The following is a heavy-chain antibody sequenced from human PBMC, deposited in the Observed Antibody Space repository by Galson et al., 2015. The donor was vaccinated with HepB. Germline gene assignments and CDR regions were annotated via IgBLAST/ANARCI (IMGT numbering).Heavy chain of an antibody. CDR3: ARADIVVVPAAIVGEDYYYYYGMDV. J-gene: IGHJ6*02. V-gene: IGHV1-3*04. CDR1: GYTFTSYA. D-gene: IGHD2-2*02. CDR2: INTGNGNT. Sequence: SVKVSCKASGYTFTSYAMHWVRQAPGQRLEWMGWINTGNGNTKYSQKFQGRVTITRDTSASTAYMELSSLRSEDTAVYYCARADIVVVPAAIVGEDYYYYYGMDVWGQGTTVTVSS.